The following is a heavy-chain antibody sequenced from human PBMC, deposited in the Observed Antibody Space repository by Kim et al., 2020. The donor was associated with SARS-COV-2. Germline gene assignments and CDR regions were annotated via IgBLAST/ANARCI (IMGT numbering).Heavy chain of an antibody. CDR3: ARDLGRGIAAAGNYYYYGMDV. Sequence: ASVKVSCKASGYTFTGYYMHWVRQAPGQGLEWMGRINPNSGGTNYAQKFQGRVTMTRDTSISTAYMELSRLRSDDTAVYYCARDLGRGIAAAGNYYYYGMDVWGQGTTVTVSS. D-gene: IGHD6-13*01. CDR1: GYTFTGYY. CDR2: INPNSGGT. V-gene: IGHV1-2*06. J-gene: IGHJ6*02.